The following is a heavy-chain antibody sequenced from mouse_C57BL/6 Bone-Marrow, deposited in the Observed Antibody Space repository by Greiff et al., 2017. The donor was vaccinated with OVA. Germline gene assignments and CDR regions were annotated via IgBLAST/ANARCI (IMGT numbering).Heavy chain of an antibody. D-gene: IGHD2-4*01. Sequence: QVQLQQPGAELVKPGASVKLSCKASGYTFTSYWMHWVKQRPGQGLEWIGMIHPTSGSTNYNEKFKGKAILTADKSSSTAYMERRSLTSEDSAVYYCTRGLDYRVYAMDYWGQGTSVTVSS. CDR1: GYTFTSYW. CDR3: TRGLDYRVYAMDY. J-gene: IGHJ4*01. CDR2: IHPTSGST. V-gene: IGHV1-64*01.